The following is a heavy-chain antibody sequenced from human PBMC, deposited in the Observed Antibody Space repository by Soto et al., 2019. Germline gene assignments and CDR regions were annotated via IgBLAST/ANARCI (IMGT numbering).Heavy chain of an antibody. V-gene: IGHV1-18*01. CDR1: GYTFTSYG. CDR3: AKSRYSDSSGDFYDY. D-gene: IGHD3-22*01. CDR2: ISAYNGNT. J-gene: IGHJ4*02. Sequence: GASVKVSCKASGYTFTSYGISWVRQAPGQGLEWMGWISAYNGNTNYAQKLQGRVTMTTDTSTSTAYMELRSLRSDDTAVYYCAKSRYSDSSGDFYDYWGQGTLVTVSS.